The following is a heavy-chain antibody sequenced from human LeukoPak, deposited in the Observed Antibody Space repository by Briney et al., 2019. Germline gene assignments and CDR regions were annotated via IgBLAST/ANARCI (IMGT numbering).Heavy chain of an antibody. V-gene: IGHV3-23*01. Sequence: GGSLRLSCAATGFTSSSYALNWVRQAPGKGLEWLSVISGDAARTYYADSVKGRFTISRDNFKNTLYLQINSLRAEDTAVYYCAKYPGNYASGSLYYFDYWGQGTLVTVSS. J-gene: IGHJ4*02. CDR1: GFTSSSYA. CDR2: ISGDAART. CDR3: AKYPGNYASGSLYYFDY. D-gene: IGHD3-10*01.